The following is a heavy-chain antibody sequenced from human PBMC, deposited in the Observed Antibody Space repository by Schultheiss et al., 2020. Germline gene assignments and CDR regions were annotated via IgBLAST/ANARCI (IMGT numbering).Heavy chain of an antibody. CDR3: ARGSVYCSGGSCPLDY. Sequence: SETLSLTCTVSGGSISSYYWSWIRQPAGKGLEWIGRIYTSGSTNYNPSLKSRVTISVDTSKNQFSLKLSSVTAADTAVYYCARGSVYCSGGSCPLDYWGQGTLVTVSS. CDR2: IYTSGST. CDR1: GGSISSYY. J-gene: IGHJ4*02. V-gene: IGHV4-4*07. D-gene: IGHD2-15*01.